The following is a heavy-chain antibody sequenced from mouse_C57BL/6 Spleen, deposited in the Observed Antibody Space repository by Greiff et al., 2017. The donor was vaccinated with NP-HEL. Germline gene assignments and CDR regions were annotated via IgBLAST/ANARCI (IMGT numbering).Heavy chain of an antibody. D-gene: IGHD2-4*01. CDR3: ARGGDYDGAWFAY. CDR2: IYPRDGST. J-gene: IGHJ3*01. CDR1: GYTFTSYD. V-gene: IGHV1-85*01. Sequence: VQLQQSGPELVKPGASVKLSCKAYGYTFTSYDINWVKKRPGQGLEWIGWIYPRDGSTKYNEKFKGKATLTVDTSSSTAYMELHSLTSEDSAVYFCARGGDYDGAWFAYWGQGTLVTVSA.